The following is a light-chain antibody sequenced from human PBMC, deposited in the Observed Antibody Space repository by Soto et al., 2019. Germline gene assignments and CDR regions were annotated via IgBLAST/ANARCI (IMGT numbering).Light chain of an antibody. CDR1: QSVSSY. Sequence: EIVLTQSPATLSLSPGERATLSCRASQSVSSYLAWYQQKPGQAPRLLIYDASNRATGIPARFSGSGSGTDFTLSISRLEPEDFAVYSCQQRSNWPPYTFGQGTKLKIK. CDR3: QQRSNWPPYT. J-gene: IGKJ2*01. CDR2: DAS. V-gene: IGKV3-11*01.